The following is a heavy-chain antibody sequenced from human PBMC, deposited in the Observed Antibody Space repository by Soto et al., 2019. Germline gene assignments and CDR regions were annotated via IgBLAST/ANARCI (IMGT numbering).Heavy chain of an antibody. V-gene: IGHV1-69*01. Sequence: QVQLVQSGAEVKKPGSSVKVSCKASGGTFSSYAISWVRQAPGQGLEWMGGIIPIFGTANYAQKFQGRVTITADGSTSTASMELSSLRSEDTAVYYCARGPYYDSSGYYYAEDYYYYGMDVWGQGTTVTVSS. J-gene: IGHJ6*02. CDR2: IIPIFGTA. D-gene: IGHD3-22*01. CDR3: ARGPYYDSSGYYYAEDYYYYGMDV. CDR1: GGTFSSYA.